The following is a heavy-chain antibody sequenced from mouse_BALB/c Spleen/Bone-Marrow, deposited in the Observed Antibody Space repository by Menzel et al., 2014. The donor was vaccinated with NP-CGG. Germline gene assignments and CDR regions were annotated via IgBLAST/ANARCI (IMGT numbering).Heavy chain of an antibody. CDR3: ATRAARANWFPY. Sequence: VQLQQSGAELVKPGASVKLSCKASGYTFTSYYMYWVKQRPGQGLEWIGEINPSNGGTNFNEKFKSKATLTVDKSSSKAHMQLSSLTSEDSAVYYCATRAARANWFPYWGQGTLVTVSA. J-gene: IGHJ3*01. CDR1: GYTFTSYY. CDR2: INPSNGGT. D-gene: IGHD3-1*01. V-gene: IGHV1S81*02.